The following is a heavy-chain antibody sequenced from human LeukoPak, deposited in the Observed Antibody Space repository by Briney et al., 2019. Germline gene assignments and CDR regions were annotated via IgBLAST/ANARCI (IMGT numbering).Heavy chain of an antibody. CDR3: AKDWIQFNRVFDCFDS. Sequence: GGSLRLSCATSGFPFETNAMSWVRQAPGKGLEGVATIRNTETFYAASVTARFAISRDTSKNTVNLQMNRLSVEETAISSCAKDWIQFNRVFDCFDSWGQGTLVTVSS. D-gene: IGHD5-18*01. V-gene: IGHV3-23*01. CDR1: GFPFETNA. CDR2: IRNTET. J-gene: IGHJ4*02.